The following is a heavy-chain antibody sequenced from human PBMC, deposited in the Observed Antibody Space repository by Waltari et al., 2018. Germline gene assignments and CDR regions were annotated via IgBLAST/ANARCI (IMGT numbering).Heavy chain of an antibody. CDR1: GFTFSSYA. V-gene: IGHV3-23*01. CDR3: AKDADNDDYGLFDF. Sequence: QLMASGGGLVQPGGSLRLSCSASGFTFSSYAMSWVRLAPGRGLEWVSGSDVAGDKTSYADSVKARFTISRDNSKDTLNLHMDSLRADDTAVYYCAKDADNDDYGLFDFWGRGTLVTVSS. CDR2: SDVAGDKT. D-gene: IGHD4-17*01. J-gene: IGHJ4*02.